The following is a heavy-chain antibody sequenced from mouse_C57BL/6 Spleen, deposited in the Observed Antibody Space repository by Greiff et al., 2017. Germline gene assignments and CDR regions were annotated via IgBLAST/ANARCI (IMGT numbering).Heavy chain of an antibody. J-gene: IGHJ2*01. V-gene: IGHV5-4*01. CDR2: ISDGGSYT. Sequence: EVKLVESGGGLVKPGGSLKLSCAASGFTFSSYAMSWVRQTPEKRLEWVATISDGGSYTYYPDNVKGRFTISRDNAKNNLYLQMSHLKSEDTAMYYCARDQRFLFDYWGQGTTLTVSS. CDR3: ARDQRFLFDY. CDR1: GFTFSSYA.